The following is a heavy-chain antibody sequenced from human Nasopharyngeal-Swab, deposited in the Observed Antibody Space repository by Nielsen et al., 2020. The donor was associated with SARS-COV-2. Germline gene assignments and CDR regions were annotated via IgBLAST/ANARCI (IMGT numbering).Heavy chain of an antibody. D-gene: IGHD5-12*01. CDR2: INHSGST. V-gene: IGHV4-34*01. CDR3: ARGRHIVATILRYYYYMDV. Sequence: RQAPGKGLEWIGEINHSGSTNYNPSLKSRVTISVDTSKNQFSLKLSSVTAAGTAVYYCARGRHIVATILRYYYYMDVWGKGTTVTVSS. J-gene: IGHJ6*03.